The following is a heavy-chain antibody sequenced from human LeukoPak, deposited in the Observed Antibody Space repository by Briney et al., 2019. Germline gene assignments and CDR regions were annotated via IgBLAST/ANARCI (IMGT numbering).Heavy chain of an antibody. J-gene: IGHJ6*02. D-gene: IGHD6-19*01. CDR3: AKASGSSGHCFGYGMDV. Sequence: GSGTNYADSVKGRFIISSDNSRNTVYLEMNSLRDEDTAIYYCAKASGSSGHCFGYGMDVWGQGTTVTVSS. CDR2: GSGT. V-gene: IGHV3-23*01.